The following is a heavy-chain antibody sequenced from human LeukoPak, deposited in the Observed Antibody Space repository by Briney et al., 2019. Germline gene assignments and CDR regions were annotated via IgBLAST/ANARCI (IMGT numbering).Heavy chain of an antibody. CDR2: MIPSSGNT. Sequence: ASVKVSCKASGYTFTSYDINWVRQATGQGLEWMGWMIPSSGNTGYAQKFQGRVTTTRNTSISTAYMELSSLRSEDTAVYYCARGRVVPAARGGNYYYYYMVVWGKGTTVTVSS. CDR1: GYTFTSYD. CDR3: ARGRVVPAARGGNYYYYYMVV. V-gene: IGHV1-8*01. J-gene: IGHJ6*03. D-gene: IGHD2-2*01.